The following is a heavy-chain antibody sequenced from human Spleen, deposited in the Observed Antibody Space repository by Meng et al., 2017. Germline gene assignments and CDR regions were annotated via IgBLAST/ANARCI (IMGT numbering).Heavy chain of an antibody. CDR1: GGSISPHY. J-gene: IGHJ4*02. D-gene: IGHD5-12*01. Sequence: SETLSLPCAVYGGSISPHYWSWIRHPPGKGLEWIGEFNHSGSTNYNPSLRSRVTISPDTSKNQFSMNQTSVTAAETAVYYCASQRRGYSGYDLQFDYWGQGTLVTVSS. CDR2: FNHSGST. V-gene: IGHV4-34*01. CDR3: ASQRRGYSGYDLQFDY.